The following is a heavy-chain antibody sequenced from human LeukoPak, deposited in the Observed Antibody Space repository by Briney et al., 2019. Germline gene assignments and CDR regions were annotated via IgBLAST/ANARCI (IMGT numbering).Heavy chain of an antibody. CDR3: ARHMDYYDSSGRLPDLNWFDP. D-gene: IGHD3-22*01. Sequence: GESLKISCKGSGYSFTSYWIGWVRQMPGKGLEWMGIIYPGDSDTRYSPSFQGQVTISAVKSISTAYLQWSSLKASDTAMYYCARHMDYYDSSGRLPDLNWFDPWGQGTLVTVSS. CDR2: IYPGDSDT. CDR1: GYSFTSYW. J-gene: IGHJ5*02. V-gene: IGHV5-51*01.